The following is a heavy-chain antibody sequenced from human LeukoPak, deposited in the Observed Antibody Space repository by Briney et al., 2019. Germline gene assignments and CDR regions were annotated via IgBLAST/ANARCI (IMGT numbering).Heavy chain of an antibody. D-gene: IGHD5-18*01. CDR2: ISSTSNFI. J-gene: IGHJ4*02. Sequence: GGSLRLSCAASGFTFSSYSMNWVRQAPGKGLEWVSSISSTSNFIYYADSVRGRFTVSRDNARNSLYLQMNSLRAEDTAVYYCAKDLQDTALVNDYWGQGTLVTVS. CDR1: GFTFSSYS. CDR3: AKDLQDTALVNDY. V-gene: IGHV3-21*01.